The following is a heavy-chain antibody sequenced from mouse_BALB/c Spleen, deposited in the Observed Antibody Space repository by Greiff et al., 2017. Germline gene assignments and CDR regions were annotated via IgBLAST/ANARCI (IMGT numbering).Heavy chain of an antibody. CDR1: GFTFSSYA. J-gene: IGHJ4*01. CDR2: ISSGGSYT. CDR3: ARHYGY. D-gene: IGHD1-1*01. V-gene: IGHV5-9-3*01. Sequence: DVKLQESGGGLVKPGGSLKLSCAASGFTFSSYAMSWVRQTPEKRLEWVATISSGGSYTYYPDSVKGRFTISRDNAKNTLYLQMSSLRSEDTAMYYCARHYGYWGQRTSVTVSS.